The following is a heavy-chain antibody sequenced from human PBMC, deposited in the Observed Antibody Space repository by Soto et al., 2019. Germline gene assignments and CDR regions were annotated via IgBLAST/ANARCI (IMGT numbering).Heavy chain of an antibody. CDR3: ARGGVIPFCWFDP. V-gene: IGHV4-30-2*01. CDR2: ISHSGST. CDR1: GGSISSGDYS. J-gene: IGHJ5*02. D-gene: IGHD2-2*01. Sequence: QLQLQESGSGLVKPSQTLSLTCVVSGGSISSGDYSWTWIRQPPGTGLEWIGYISHSGSTYYNPSLKSRVTISVDRSKNHFSLKMTSVTAADTAVYYCARGGVIPFCWFDPWGQGTLVTVSS.